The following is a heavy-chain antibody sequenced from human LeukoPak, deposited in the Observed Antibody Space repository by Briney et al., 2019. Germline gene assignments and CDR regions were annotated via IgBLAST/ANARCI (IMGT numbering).Heavy chain of an antibody. Sequence: ASETLSLTCTVSGGSISSGGYYWSWIRQPPGKGLEWIGYIYHSGSTYYNPSLKSRVTISVDRSKNQFSLKLSSVTAADTAVYYCARDLYCSSTSCSGEWDWFDPWGQGTLVTVSS. CDR2: IYHSGST. CDR3: ARDLYCSSTSCSGEWDWFDP. J-gene: IGHJ5*02. V-gene: IGHV4-30-2*01. CDR1: GGSISSGGYY. D-gene: IGHD2-2*01.